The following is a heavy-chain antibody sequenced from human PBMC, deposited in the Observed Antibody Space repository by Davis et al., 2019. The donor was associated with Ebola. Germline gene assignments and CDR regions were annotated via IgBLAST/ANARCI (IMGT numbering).Heavy chain of an antibody. J-gene: IGHJ4*02. D-gene: IGHD3-22*01. Sequence: SETLSLTCTVSGGSIRSYYWSWIRQAPGKGLEWIGRVYISGSTNYNPSLKSRVTLSLDTSKNQFSLNLRSVSAADTAVYYCARDRHDSSAYGFWGQGTLVTVSS. CDR3: ARDRHDSSAYGF. V-gene: IGHV4-4*07. CDR1: GGSIRSYY. CDR2: VYISGST.